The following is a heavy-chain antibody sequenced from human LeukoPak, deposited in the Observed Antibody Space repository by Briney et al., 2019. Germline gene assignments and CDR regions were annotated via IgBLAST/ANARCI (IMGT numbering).Heavy chain of an antibody. CDR1: GYTFTSYG. Sequence: ASVKVSCKASGYTFTSYGISWVRQAPGQGLEWRGWISAYNGNTNYAQKLQGRVTMTTDTSTSTAYMELRSLRSDDTAVYYCARSFVVVAAMYYFDYWGQGTLVTVSS. V-gene: IGHV1-18*01. J-gene: IGHJ4*02. CDR2: ISAYNGNT. D-gene: IGHD2-15*01. CDR3: ARSFVVVAAMYYFDY.